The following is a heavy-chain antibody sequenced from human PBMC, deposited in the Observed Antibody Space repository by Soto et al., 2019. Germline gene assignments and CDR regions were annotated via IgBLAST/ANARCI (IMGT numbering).Heavy chain of an antibody. V-gene: IGHV4-31*03. Sequence: PSETLSLTCTVSGGSISSGGYYWSWIRQHPGKGLEWIGYIYYSGSTYYNPSLKSRVTISVDTSKNQFSLKLSSVTAADTAVYYCARVYGYAPWDFDSWGQGTLVPVSS. CDR2: IYYSGST. J-gene: IGHJ4*02. CDR1: GGSISSGGYY. CDR3: ARVYGYAPWDFDS. D-gene: IGHD5-18*01.